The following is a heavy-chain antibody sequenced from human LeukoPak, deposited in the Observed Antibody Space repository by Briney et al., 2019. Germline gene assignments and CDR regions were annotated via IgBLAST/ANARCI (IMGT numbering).Heavy chain of an antibody. J-gene: IGHJ3*02. CDR3: AIPYYYDSSGYSDDAFDI. D-gene: IGHD3-22*01. V-gene: IGHV1-8*03. CDR1: GYTFTSYD. CDR2: MNPNSGNT. Sequence: ASVKVSCNASGYTFTSYDINWVRQATGQGLEWMGWMNPNSGNTGYAQKFQGRVTITRNTSISTAYMELSSLRSEDTAVYYCAIPYYYDSSGYSDDAFDIWGQGTMVTVSS.